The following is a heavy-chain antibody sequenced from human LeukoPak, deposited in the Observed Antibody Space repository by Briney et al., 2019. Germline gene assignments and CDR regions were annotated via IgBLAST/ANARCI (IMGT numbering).Heavy chain of an antibody. CDR3: AKGGGSHYSPLDH. V-gene: IGHV3-23*01. D-gene: IGHD3-10*01. CDR2: ISGSGDTA. J-gene: IGHJ4*02. Sequence: GGSLRLSCAASGFTFSNYAMSWVRQAPGKGPKLVSGISGSGDTANYADSVKGRFTISRDISKNTLYLQMNSLRAEDTAVYYCAKGGGSHYSPLDHWGQGTLVTVSS. CDR1: GFTFSNYA.